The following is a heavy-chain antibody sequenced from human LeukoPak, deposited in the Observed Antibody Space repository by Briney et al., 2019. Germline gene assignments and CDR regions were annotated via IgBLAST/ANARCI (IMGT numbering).Heavy chain of an antibody. Sequence: ASVKVSCKASGYTFTGYYMHWVRQAPGQGLEWMGWINPNSGGTNYAQKFQGRVTMTRDTSISTAYMELSRLRSEDTAVYYCASLRGSSWSYYYYMDVWGKGTTVTVSS. J-gene: IGHJ6*03. V-gene: IGHV1-2*02. CDR3: ASLRGSSWSYYYYMDV. CDR2: INPNSGGT. CDR1: GYTFTGYY. D-gene: IGHD6-13*01.